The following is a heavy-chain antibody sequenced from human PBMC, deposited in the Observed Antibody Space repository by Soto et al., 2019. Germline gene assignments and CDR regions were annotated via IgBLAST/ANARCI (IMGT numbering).Heavy chain of an antibody. CDR1: GFTFSSYG. V-gene: IGHV3-30*18. J-gene: IGHJ4*02. Sequence: QVQLVESGGGVVQPGRSLRLSCAASGFTFSSYGMHWVRQAPGKGLEWVAVISYDGSNKYYADSVKGRFTISRDNSKNTLYLQMNGLRAEDTAVYYCAKGRERFLEWLLFDYWGQGTLVTVSS. CDR2: ISYDGSNK. CDR3: AKGRERFLEWLLFDY. D-gene: IGHD3-3*01.